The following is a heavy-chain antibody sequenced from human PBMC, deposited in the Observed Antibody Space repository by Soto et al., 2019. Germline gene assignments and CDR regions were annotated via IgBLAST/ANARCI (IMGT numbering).Heavy chain of an antibody. J-gene: IGHJ4*02. Sequence: QITLKESGPTLVRPAQTLTLTCDFSGFSLSTYHMGVAWIRQPPGKAREWLALIYWDDDKRYSPSLKDRLAISKDTSSNQVVLTITNMDPGDTATYFCAHAGDYDLLTFDHWGPGTLVTVSS. V-gene: IGHV2-5*02. D-gene: IGHD4-17*01. CDR1: GFSLSTYHMG. CDR2: IYWDDDK. CDR3: AHAGDYDLLTFDH.